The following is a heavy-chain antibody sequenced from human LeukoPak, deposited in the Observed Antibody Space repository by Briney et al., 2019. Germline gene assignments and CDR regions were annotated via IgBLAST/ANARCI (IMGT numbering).Heavy chain of an antibody. CDR2: INTSTGNP. J-gene: IGHJ4*02. V-gene: IGHV7-4-1*02. D-gene: IGHD3-10*01. CDR1: GYTFTSYA. CDR3: ARGIIRVRAPLPLNDY. Sequence: PVASVKVSCKASGYTFTSYAMNWVRQAPGQGLEWMGWINTSTGNPTYAQGFTGRFVFSLDTSVSTAYLQISSLKAEDTAVYYCARGIIRVRAPLPLNDYWGQGTLVTVSS.